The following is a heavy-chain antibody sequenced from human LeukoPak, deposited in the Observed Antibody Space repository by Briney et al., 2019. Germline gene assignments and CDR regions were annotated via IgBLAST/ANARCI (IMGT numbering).Heavy chain of an antibody. Sequence: PSETLSLTCTVSGGSVSSFYWNWIRQPPGKGLEWIGYIYNNGNTNYNPSLRSRVTISVDTSKNQFSLNLSSVTAADTAVYYCARVTGYMIEDYFDYWGQGTLVTVSS. J-gene: IGHJ4*02. V-gene: IGHV4-59*02. CDR2: IYNNGNT. CDR3: ARVTGYMIEDYFDY. CDR1: GGSVSSFY. D-gene: IGHD3-22*01.